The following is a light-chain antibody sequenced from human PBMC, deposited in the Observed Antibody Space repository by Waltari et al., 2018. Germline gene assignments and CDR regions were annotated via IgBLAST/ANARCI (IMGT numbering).Light chain of an antibody. V-gene: IGLV8-61*01. CDR3: TLHMGGSPHWV. CDR2: STN. J-gene: IGLJ3*02. CDR1: SDSVSTSHY. Sequence: QIVVTQEPSFSVSPGGTVTLTCGLSSDSVSTSHYASWFQWTPGRAPRTLIYSTNIRSSGVPDRFSGSILGNKAALTITGAQADDESDYYCTLHMGGSPHWVFGGGTKVTVL.